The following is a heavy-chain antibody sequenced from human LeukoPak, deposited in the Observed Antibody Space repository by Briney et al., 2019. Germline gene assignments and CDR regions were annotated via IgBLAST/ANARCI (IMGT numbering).Heavy chain of an antibody. Sequence: GASVKVSCKASGGTFSSYAISWVRQAPGQGLEWMGGIIPILGTANYAQKFQGRVTITADESTSTAYMELSSLRSEDTAVYYCARDRLITGTTAYYYGMDVWGQGTTVTVSS. CDR1: GGTFSSYA. CDR2: IIPILGTA. V-gene: IGHV1-69*13. CDR3: ARDRLITGTTAYYYGMDV. J-gene: IGHJ6*02. D-gene: IGHD1-7*01.